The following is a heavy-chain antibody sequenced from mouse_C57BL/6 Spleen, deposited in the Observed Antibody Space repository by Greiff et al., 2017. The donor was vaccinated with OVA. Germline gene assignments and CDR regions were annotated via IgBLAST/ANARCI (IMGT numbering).Heavy chain of an antibody. J-gene: IGHJ4*01. D-gene: IGHD6-1*01. CDR1: GFTFSSYA. V-gene: IGHV5-9-1*02. CDR2: ISSGGDYI. CDR3: TRDLLYYYAMDY. Sequence: EVKLMESGEGLVKPGGSLKLSCAASGFTFSSYAMSWVRQTPEKRLEWVAYISSGGDYIYYADTVKGRFTISRDNARNTLYLQMSSLKSEDTAMYYCTRDLLYYYAMDYWGQGTSVTVSS.